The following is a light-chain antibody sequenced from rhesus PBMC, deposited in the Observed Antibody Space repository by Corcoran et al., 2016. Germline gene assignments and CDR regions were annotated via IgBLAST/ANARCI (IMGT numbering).Light chain of an antibody. J-gene: IGLJ1*01. CDR2: DVT. CDR1: SSDIGDYNG. V-gene: IGLV2-38*01. CDR3: CSFRRGNTYI. Sequence: QSALTQSPSVSKSLGQSVTISCTGTSSDIGDYNGVSWYQQYSGTAPILLIYDVTKRPSGVSDRFSGSKSGNTASLTISGLQADDEADYYCCSFRRGNTYIFGTGTRLTVL.